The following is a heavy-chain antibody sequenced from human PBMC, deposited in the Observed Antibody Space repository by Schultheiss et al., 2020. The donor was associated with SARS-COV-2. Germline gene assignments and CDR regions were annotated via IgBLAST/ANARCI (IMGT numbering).Heavy chain of an antibody. D-gene: IGHD3-22*01. CDR1: GGSISSYY. CDR2: IFHSGST. CDR3: ARGSGYYRY. J-gene: IGHJ4*02. Sequence: SETLSLTCTVSGGSISSYYWSWIRQPAGKGLEWLGYIFHSGSTYYNPSLKSRITLSVGTSKDHFSLKLSSVTAADTAVYYCARGSGYYRYWGQGTLVTVSS. V-gene: IGHV4-4*07.